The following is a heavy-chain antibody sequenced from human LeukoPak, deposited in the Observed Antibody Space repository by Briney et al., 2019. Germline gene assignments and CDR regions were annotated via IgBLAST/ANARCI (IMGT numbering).Heavy chain of an antibody. CDR3: AREIEAEGKTFDY. J-gene: IGHJ4*02. D-gene: IGHD4-23*01. CDR2: FNPGTGGT. Sequence: ASVKVSSKPSGYTFTNNYIHYVRQAPGQGLEWMGIFNPGTGGTRYAQRFQGRITLTGDTSTRTVDMDLSSLRSEDTAVYFCAREIEAEGKTFDYWGQGTQVTVSS. CDR1: GYTFTNNY. V-gene: IGHV1-46*01.